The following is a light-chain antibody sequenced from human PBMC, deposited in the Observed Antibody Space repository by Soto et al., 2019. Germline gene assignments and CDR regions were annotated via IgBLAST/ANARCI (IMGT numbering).Light chain of an antibody. CDR2: EDS. CDR1: SSDVGNYNL. J-gene: IGLJ1*01. V-gene: IGLV2-23*01. Sequence: QSALTQPASVSGSPGQSITISCTGTSSDVGNYNLVSWYQHHPGKAPKLMIYEDSKRPSGVSNRFSGSKSGNTASLTISGLHAEDEADYYCCSYAISSTYVFGIGTKLTVL. CDR3: CSYAISSTYV.